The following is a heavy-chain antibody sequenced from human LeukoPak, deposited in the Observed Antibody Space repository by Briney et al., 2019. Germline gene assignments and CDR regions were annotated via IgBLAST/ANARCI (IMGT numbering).Heavy chain of an antibody. Sequence: PGGSLRLSCAASGFTFVYAWMSWVRQAPGKGLEWVGRIKSKTDGGTPDYAAPVKGRFTISRDDSKSLLYLQLDSLQTEDTAVYYCTCFTWGTSDYWGQGTLVTVSS. CDR1: GFTFVYAW. D-gene: IGHD3-16*01. CDR2: IKSKTDGGTP. CDR3: TCFTWGTSDY. J-gene: IGHJ4*02. V-gene: IGHV3-15*01.